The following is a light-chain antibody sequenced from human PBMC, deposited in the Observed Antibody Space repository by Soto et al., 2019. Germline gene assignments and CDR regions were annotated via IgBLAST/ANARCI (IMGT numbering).Light chain of an antibody. J-gene: IGKJ3*01. Sequence: DIQMTQSPSSLSASVGDRVTITCRASQDIRSDLGWFQQKPGKAPKRLIYAASTVESGVPSRFSGSRCGREFTLTISSLQPEDFATYYCLQHNSYPFTFGPGTKVDIK. CDR3: LQHNSYPFT. CDR2: AAS. CDR1: QDIRSD. V-gene: IGKV1-17*01.